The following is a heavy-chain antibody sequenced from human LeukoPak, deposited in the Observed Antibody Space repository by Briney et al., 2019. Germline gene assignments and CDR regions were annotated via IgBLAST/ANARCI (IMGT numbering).Heavy chain of an antibody. CDR1: GYSISSGYY. CDR2: ISATGFST. J-gene: IGHJ3*02. V-gene: IGHV3-23*01. D-gene: IGHD3-22*01. Sequence: PPETLSLTCTVSGYSISSGYYWGWIRQPPGKGLEWVSAISATGFSTYYADSVKGRFTISRDNSKNTLYLQMNSLRAEDTAVYYCAKDWYDSSGYHQPHAFDIWGQGTMVTVSS. CDR3: AKDWYDSSGYHQPHAFDI.